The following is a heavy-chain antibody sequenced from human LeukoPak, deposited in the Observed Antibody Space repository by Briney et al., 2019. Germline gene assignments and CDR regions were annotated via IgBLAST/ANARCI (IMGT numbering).Heavy chain of an antibody. CDR1: GYTFTNYY. V-gene: IGHV1-2*02. J-gene: IGHJ4*02. CDR2: INPNSGGT. Sequence: ASVKVSCKTSGYTFTNYYIHWVRQAPGQGLEWMGWINPNSGGTNYAQKFQGGVTMTRDTSINTAYMELSRLRSDDTAVYYCAKTPPVSPYYFDYWGQGTLVTVSS. CDR3: AKTPPVSPYYFDY. D-gene: IGHD3-16*01.